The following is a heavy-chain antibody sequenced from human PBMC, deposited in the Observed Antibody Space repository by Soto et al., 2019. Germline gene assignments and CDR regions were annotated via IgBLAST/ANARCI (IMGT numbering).Heavy chain of an antibody. CDR2: IYYSGST. V-gene: IGHV4-31*03. D-gene: IGHD2-21*02. J-gene: IGHJ4*02. CDR3: ARDSSDGGNSGVFFY. Sequence: SETLSLTCTVSGGSISSSSYYWSWIRQHPGKGLEWIGYIYYSGSTYYNPSLKSRVTISVDTSKNQFSLKLSSVTAADTAVYYCARDSSDGGNSGVFFYWGQGTLVTVSS. CDR1: GGSISSSSYY.